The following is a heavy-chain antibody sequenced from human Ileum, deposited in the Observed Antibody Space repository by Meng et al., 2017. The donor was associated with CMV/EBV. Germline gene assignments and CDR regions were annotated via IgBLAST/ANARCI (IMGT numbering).Heavy chain of an antibody. CDR1: GFTFSSYE. Sequence: GGSLRLSCAASGFTFSSYEMSWVRQAPGKGLEWVANIKQDGSEKYYVDSVKGRFTISRDNAKNSLYLQMNNLRAEDTAVYYCARDRQLFVWGQGTTVTVSS. J-gene: IGHJ6*02. V-gene: IGHV3-7*01. CDR3: ARDRQLFV. D-gene: IGHD6-13*01. CDR2: IKQDGSEK.